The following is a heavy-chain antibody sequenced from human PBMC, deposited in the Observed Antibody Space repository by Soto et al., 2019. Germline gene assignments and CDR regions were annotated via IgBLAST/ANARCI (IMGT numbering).Heavy chain of an antibody. CDR3: ACILMVLGQTDY. CDR1: GFTFSTSW. J-gene: IGHJ4*02. Sequence: EVRLVESGGGLVQPGGSLRLSCEASGFTFSTSWMHWVRQVPGQGLVWVSRINADGTTTQYADSVKGRFTISRDNAKSSLYLKMNTLIPEDTAVYYFACILMVLGQTDYWGQGTLVAVS. CDR2: INADGTTT. V-gene: IGHV3-74*01. D-gene: IGHD3-10*01.